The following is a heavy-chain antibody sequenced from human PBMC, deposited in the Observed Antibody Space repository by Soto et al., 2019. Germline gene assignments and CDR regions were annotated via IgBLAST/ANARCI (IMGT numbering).Heavy chain of an antibody. CDR3: ILSYSSSWKNFFVY. CDR2: IIPVFETT. Sequence: QVHVVQSGAEMKSLGSSVKVSCQASGGTYSSYAFNWVRQAPGQGLEWMGGIIPVFETTNLAQKFQGRVTSTADESKTTRYMELSRLRSEDAVVYFCILSYSSSWKNFFVYWGQGTLVSV. J-gene: IGHJ4*02. V-gene: IGHV1-69*01. D-gene: IGHD3-16*02. CDR1: GGTYSSYA.